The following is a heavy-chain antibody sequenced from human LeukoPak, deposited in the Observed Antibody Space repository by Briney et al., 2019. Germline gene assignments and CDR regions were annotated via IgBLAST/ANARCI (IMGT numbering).Heavy chain of an antibody. CDR2: INPNSGGT. Sequence: ASVKVSCKASGYTFTGYYMHWVRQAPGQGLEWMGWINPNSGGTNYAQKFQGRVTMTRDTSISTAYMELSRLRSDDTAVYYCARHGLYGWLHPHKEPFDYWGQGTLVTVSS. V-gene: IGHV1-2*02. CDR3: ARHGLYGWLHPHKEPFDY. CDR1: GYTFTGYY. D-gene: IGHD5-12*01. J-gene: IGHJ4*02.